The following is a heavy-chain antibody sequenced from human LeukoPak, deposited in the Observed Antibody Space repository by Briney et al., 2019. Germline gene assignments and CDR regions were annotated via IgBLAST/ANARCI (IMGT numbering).Heavy chain of an antibody. J-gene: IGHJ4*02. Sequence: ASVKVSCKASGGTFSSYTISWVRQAPGQGLEWMGRIIPILGIANYAQKFQGRVTITADKSTSTAYKELSSLRSEDTAVYYCARVSPDGYFDYWGQGALVTVSS. D-gene: IGHD2/OR15-2a*01. CDR2: IIPILGIA. V-gene: IGHV1-69*02. CDR1: GGTFSSYT. CDR3: ARVSPDGYFDY.